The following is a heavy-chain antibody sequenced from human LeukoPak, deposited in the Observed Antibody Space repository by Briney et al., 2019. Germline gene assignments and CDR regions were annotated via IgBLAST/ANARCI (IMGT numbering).Heavy chain of an antibody. CDR2: ISGSGGST. Sequence: GGSLRLSCAASGFTFSSYAMSWVRQAPGKGLEWVSAISGSGGSTYYADSAKGRFTISRDNSKNTLYLQMNSLRAEDTAVYYCAKDSTIVVVPAAIGPNFFDYWGQGTLVTVSS. V-gene: IGHV3-23*01. D-gene: IGHD2-2*01. J-gene: IGHJ4*02. CDR1: GFTFSSYA. CDR3: AKDSTIVVVPAAIGPNFFDY.